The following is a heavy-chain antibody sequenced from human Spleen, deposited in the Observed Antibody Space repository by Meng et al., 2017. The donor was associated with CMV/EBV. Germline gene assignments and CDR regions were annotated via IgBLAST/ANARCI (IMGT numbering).Heavy chain of an antibody. CDR1: GFTFNRYG. Sequence: EASGFTFNRYGMHWVRQAPGKGLEWVAVIWNDGSNKYYADSVKGRFTISRDNSENTLYLQMNSLRAEDTAVYYCAKDPYSSGLNWFDPWGQGTLVTAPQ. V-gene: IGHV3-33*03. D-gene: IGHD6-19*01. CDR2: IWNDGSNK. CDR3: AKDPYSSGLNWFDP. J-gene: IGHJ5*02.